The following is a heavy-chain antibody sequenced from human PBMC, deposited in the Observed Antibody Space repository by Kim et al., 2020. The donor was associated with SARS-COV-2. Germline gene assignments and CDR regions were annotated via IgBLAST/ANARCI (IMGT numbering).Heavy chain of an antibody. V-gene: IGHV1-24*01. D-gene: IGHD5-18*01. CDR2: YDPEDGEK. J-gene: IGHJ4*02. Sequence: ASVKVSCKVSGYSLTENTIHWVRQGPGKGLEWLAGYDPEDGEKIYAQKFQGRVTMTEDTATDTAYMQMSSLRPEDTAMFYCGIQAKRGHGYGLMDYWGQGTLVTVSS. CDR1: GYSLTENT. CDR3: GIQAKRGHGYGLMDY.